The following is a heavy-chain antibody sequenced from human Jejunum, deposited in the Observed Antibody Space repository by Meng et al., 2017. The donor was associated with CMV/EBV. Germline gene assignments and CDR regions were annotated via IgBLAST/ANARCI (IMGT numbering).Heavy chain of an antibody. J-gene: IGHJ4*02. CDR3: VRRAGSLYYFDF. V-gene: IGHV5-51*01. CDR2: IYPDDSDS. CDR1: GYTFSDSW. D-gene: IGHD3-10*01. Sequence: CEGSGYTFSDSWIGWVRQMPGKGLEWTGIIYPDDSDSRYNPSFQGQVTISADKSITTAYLQWSSLKASDTGMYYCVRRAGSLYYFDFWGPGTLVTVSS.